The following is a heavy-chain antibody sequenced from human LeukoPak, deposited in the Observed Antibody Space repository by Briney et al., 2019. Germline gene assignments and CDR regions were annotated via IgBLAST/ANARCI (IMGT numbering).Heavy chain of an antibody. CDR3: ARDLLSVGDAFDI. V-gene: IGHV1-69*13. D-gene: IGHD4-23*01. CDR1: GGTFSSYA. J-gene: IGHJ3*02. Sequence: ASVKVSCKASGGTFSSYAISWVRQAPGQGLEWMGGIIPIFGTANYAQKFQGRVTITADESTSTAYMELSSLRSEGPAVYYCARDLLSVGDAFDIWGQGTMVTVSS. CDR2: IIPIFGTA.